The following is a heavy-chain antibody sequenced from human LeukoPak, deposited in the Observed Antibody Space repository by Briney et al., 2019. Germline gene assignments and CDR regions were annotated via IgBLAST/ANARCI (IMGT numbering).Heavy chain of an antibody. V-gene: IGHV3-49*04. CDR2: IRSKAYGGTT. J-gene: IGHJ4*02. CDR3: TREYDFWSGYFSDFDY. Sequence: GGPLRLSCTASGFTFGDYAMSWVRQAPGKGLEWVGFIRSKAYGGTTEYAASVKGRFTISRDDSKSIAYLQMNSLKTEDTAVYYCTREYDFWSGYFSDFDYWGQGTLVTVSS. D-gene: IGHD3-3*01. CDR1: GFTFGDYA.